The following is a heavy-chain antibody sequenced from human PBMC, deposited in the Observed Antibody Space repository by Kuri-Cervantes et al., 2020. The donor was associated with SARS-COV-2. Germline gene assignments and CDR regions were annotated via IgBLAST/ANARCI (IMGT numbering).Heavy chain of an antibody. CDR1: GYSFTSYW. CDR2: IYPGDSDT. J-gene: IGHJ3*02. D-gene: IGHD6-25*01. Sequence: KVSCKGSGYSFTSYWIGWVRQMPGKGLEWMGIIYPGDSDTRYSPSFQGQVTISADKSISTACLQWSSLKASDTAMYYCARSAAPNAFDIWGQGTMVTVSS. V-gene: IGHV5-51*01. CDR3: ARSAAPNAFDI.